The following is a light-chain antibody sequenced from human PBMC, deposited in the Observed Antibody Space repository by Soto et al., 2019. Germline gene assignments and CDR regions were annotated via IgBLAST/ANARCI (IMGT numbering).Light chain of an antibody. V-gene: IGLV2-14*01. CDR1: SSNF. J-gene: IGLJ2*01. CDR3: SSYTANTVI. Sequence: QSVLTQPASVSGSLGQSVTISCTGSSSNFVSWYQQHPGKAPKLIIYEVSDRPSGVSDRFSGSRSGNTASLTISGLRAEDEADFFCSSYTANTVIFGGGTKSPS. CDR2: EVS.